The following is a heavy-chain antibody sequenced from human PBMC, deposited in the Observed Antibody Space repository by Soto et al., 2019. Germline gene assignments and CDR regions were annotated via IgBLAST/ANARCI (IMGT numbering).Heavy chain of an antibody. J-gene: IGHJ4*02. CDR2: ISADGSST. CDR1: GFTFRNYW. V-gene: IGHV3-74*01. CDR3: VMTPIETAWCAY. D-gene: IGHD2-21*02. Sequence: PGGSLRLSCAASGFTFRNYWMHWVRQAPGKGLVWVSRISADGSSTAYADSVRGRFTISRDNAKNTLFLQMNSLRVEDTAVYHCVMTPIETAWCAYWGQGTLVTVSS.